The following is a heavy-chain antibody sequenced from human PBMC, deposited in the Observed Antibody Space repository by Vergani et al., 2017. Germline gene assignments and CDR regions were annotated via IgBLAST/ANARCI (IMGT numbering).Heavy chain of an antibody. J-gene: IGHJ6*02. CDR1: GYTFTGYY. CDR2: INPNTGGT. D-gene: IGHD3-3*01. CDR3: AREYYDFWGGYYRIPYYYYGMDV. Sequence: QVQLVESGAEVTKPGASVKVSCKASGYTFTGYYMHWVRQAPGQGLEWMGWINPNTGGTNYAQKFQGRVTMTRDTSISTAYMELSRLRSDDTAVYYCAREYYDFWGGYYRIPYYYYGMDVWGQGTTVTVSS. V-gene: IGHV1-2*02.